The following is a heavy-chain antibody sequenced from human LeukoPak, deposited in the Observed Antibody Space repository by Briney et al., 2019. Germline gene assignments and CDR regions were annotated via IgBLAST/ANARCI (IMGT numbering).Heavy chain of an antibody. Sequence: PSETLSLTCAVYGGSFSGYYWSWIRQPPGKALEWIGNIFYSGSTYYSPSLKSRVTISLDTSRNQFSLRLNSVTAADTAVYYCAKSNGYGLIDIWGQGTMVTVSS. V-gene: IGHV4-34*12. D-gene: IGHD3-10*01. CDR1: GGSFSGYY. CDR3: AKSNGYGLIDI. J-gene: IGHJ3*02. CDR2: IFYSGST.